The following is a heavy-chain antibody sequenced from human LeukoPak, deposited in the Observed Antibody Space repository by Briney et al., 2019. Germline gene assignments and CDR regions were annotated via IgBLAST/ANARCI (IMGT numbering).Heavy chain of an antibody. CDR3: ARQLYDILTGYYRGPPDY. Sequence: PSETLSLTCTASGGSISSSSYYWGWIRQPPGKGLEWIGSIYYSGSTYYNPSLKSRVTISVDTSKNQFSLKLSSVTAADTAVYYCARQLYDILTGYYRGPPDYWGQGTLVTVSS. CDR2: IYYSGST. V-gene: IGHV4-39*01. J-gene: IGHJ4*02. CDR1: GGSISSSSYY. D-gene: IGHD3-9*01.